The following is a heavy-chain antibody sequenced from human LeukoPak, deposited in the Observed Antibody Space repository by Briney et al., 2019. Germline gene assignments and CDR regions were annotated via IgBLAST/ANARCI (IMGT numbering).Heavy chain of an antibody. CDR1: GFTFSSYS. Sequence: GGSLRLSCAASGFTFSSYSMNWVRQAPGKGLEWVSSISSSSSYTYYADSVKGRFTISRDNAKNSLYLQMNSLRAEDTAVYYCARDGRITGTRDYYYYMDVWGKGTTVTVSS. CDR2: ISSSSSYT. V-gene: IGHV3-21*01. CDR3: ARDGRITGTRDYYYYMDV. D-gene: IGHD1-20*01. J-gene: IGHJ6*03.